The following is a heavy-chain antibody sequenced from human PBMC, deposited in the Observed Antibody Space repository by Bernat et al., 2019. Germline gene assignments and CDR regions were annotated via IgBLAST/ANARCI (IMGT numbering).Heavy chain of an antibody. CDR2: ISYDGSNK. Sequence: QVQLVESGGGVVQPGRSLRLSCAASGFTFSSYAMHWVRQAPGKGLEWVAVISYDGSNKYYADSVKGRFTISRDNSKNTLYLQMNSLRAEDTAVYCCAKDSSTYEVVGVFDYWGQGTLVTVSS. CDR3: AKDSSTYEVVGVFDY. CDR1: GFTFSSYA. J-gene: IGHJ4*02. V-gene: IGHV3-30*04. D-gene: IGHD1-26*01.